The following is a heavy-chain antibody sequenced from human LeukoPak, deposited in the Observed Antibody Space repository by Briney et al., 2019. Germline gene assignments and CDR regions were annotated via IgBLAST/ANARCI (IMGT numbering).Heavy chain of an antibody. CDR3: ASAVGVEIAFDI. D-gene: IGHD2-15*01. CDR1: GGSFSGYY. Sequence: PSETLSLTCAVYGGSFSGYYWSWIRQPPGKGLEWIGYIYYSGSTNYNPSLKSRVTISVDTSKNQFSLKLSSVTAADTAVYYCASAVGVEIAFDIWGQGTMVTVSS. CDR2: IYYSGST. V-gene: IGHV4-59*01. J-gene: IGHJ3*02.